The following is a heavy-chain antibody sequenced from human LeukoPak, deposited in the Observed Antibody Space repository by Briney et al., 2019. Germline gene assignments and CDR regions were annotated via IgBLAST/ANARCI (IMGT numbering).Heavy chain of an antibody. CDR2: IYYGGST. CDR1: GGSISSYY. Sequence: PSETLSLTCTVSGGSISSYYWSWIRQPPGKGLEWIGYIYYGGSTNYNPSLKSRVTISVDTSKNQFSLKLSSVTAADTAVYYCARVVGANLFDYWGQGTLVTVSS. V-gene: IGHV4-59*01. CDR3: ARVVGANLFDY. J-gene: IGHJ4*02. D-gene: IGHD1-26*01.